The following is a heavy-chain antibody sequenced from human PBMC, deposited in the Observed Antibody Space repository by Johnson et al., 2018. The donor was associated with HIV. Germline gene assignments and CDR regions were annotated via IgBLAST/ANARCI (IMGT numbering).Heavy chain of an antibody. CDR2: IYSGGSP. J-gene: IGHJ3*02. V-gene: IGHV3-66*01. CDR1: GFTVSSNY. D-gene: IGHD1-1*01. CDR3: ARAEPWDRRHYAFDI. Sequence: VQLVESGGGLVQPGGSLRLSCAASGFTVSSNYMSWVRQAPGKGLEWVSVIYSGGSPYYADSVKGRFTISRDNSKNTVYLQMNSLRAEDTAVYYCARAEPWDRRHYAFDIWGQGTVVTVSS.